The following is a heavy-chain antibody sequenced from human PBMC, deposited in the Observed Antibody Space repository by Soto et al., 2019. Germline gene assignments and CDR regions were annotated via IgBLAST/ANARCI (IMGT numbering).Heavy chain of an antibody. CDR3: ARRDGSACDI. D-gene: IGHD3-10*01. J-gene: IGHJ3*02. V-gene: IGHV4-39*01. CDR2: FYYIGNX. Sequence: PSETLSLTCTVSCGSISSSSYYWGWIRQPPGKWLEWMGSFYYIGNXXYNPSLQXXVTISVDTSKXQFSLXLISVTAAETAVYYCARRDGSACDIWGQGTMVX. CDR1: CGSISSSSYY.